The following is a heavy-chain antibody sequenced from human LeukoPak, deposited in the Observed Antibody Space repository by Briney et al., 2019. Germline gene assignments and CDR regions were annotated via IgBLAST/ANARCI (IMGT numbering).Heavy chain of an antibody. Sequence: PGGSLRLSCAASGFTFSSYGMHWVRQAPGKGLEWVAVISYDGSNKYYADSVKGRFTISRDNSKNTLYLQMNSLRAEDTAVYYCAKGDPQQLVDRYWGQGTLVTVSS. CDR1: GFTFSSYG. V-gene: IGHV3-30*18. J-gene: IGHJ4*02. CDR3: AKGDPQQLVDRY. CDR2: ISYDGSNK. D-gene: IGHD6-13*01.